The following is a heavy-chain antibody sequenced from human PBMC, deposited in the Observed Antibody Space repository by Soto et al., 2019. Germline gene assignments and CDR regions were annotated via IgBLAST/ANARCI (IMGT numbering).Heavy chain of an antibody. D-gene: IGHD6-19*01. V-gene: IGHV2-5*02. CDR2: IYWDDTK. J-gene: IGHJ4*02. CDR1: GFSLDTFAVG. CDR3: AHGSGWLSDQ. Sequence: QITLKESGPTLVKPTQTLTLTCTFSGFSLDTFAVGVNWIRQPPGKPLEWLALIYWDDTKHYSSSLRNRLTITKDTSKNQVVLTMTNMDPVDTATYYCAHGSGWLSDQWGQGTLVTGSS.